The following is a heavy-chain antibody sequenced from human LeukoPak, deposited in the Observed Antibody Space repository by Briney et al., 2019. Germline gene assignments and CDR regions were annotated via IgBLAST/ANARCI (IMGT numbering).Heavy chain of an antibody. D-gene: IGHD6-19*01. CDR3: ARVSGWYAAGLDY. V-gene: IGHV4-34*01. CDR1: GGSFSGYY. Sequence: PSETLSLTCAVYGGSFSGYYWSWICQPPGKGLEWIGEINHSGSTNYNPSLKSRVTISVDTSKNQFSLKLSSVTAADTAVYYCARVSGWYAAGLDYWGQGTLVTVSS. J-gene: IGHJ4*02. CDR2: INHSGST.